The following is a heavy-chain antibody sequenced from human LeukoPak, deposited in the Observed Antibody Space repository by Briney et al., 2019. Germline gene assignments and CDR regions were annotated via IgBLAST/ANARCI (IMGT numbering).Heavy chain of an antibody. D-gene: IGHD1-7*01. J-gene: IGHJ4*02. V-gene: IGHV4-30-2*01. Sequence: PSQTLSLTCTVSGGSISSGGYYWSWIRQPPGKGLEWIGYIYHSGSTYYNPSLKSRVTISVDRSKNQFSLKLSSVTAADTAVYYCAREGSITGTTGYFDYWGQGTLVTVSS. CDR1: GGSISSGGYY. CDR3: AREGSITGTTGYFDY. CDR2: IYHSGST.